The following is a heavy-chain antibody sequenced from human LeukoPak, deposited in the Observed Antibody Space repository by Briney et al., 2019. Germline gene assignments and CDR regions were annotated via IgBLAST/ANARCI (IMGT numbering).Heavy chain of an antibody. CDR2: IGTLADT. J-gene: IGHJ3*02. CDR1: GLTFSSHD. D-gene: IGHD6-19*01. Sequence: GGSLRLSCAASGLTFSSHDMHWVGQVTGKGLEWVSAIGTLADTFYLDSVKGRFTISRENAKNSLYLQMNSLRAGDTAVYYCATGRSRGWSYAFDIWGRGTMVTVSS. V-gene: IGHV3-13*01. CDR3: ATGRSRGWSYAFDI.